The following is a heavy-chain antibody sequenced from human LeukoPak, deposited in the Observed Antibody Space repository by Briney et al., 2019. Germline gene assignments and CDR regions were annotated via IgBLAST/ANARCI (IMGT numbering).Heavy chain of an antibody. CDR1: GGSISSYN. Sequence: SETLSLTCTVPGGSISSYNWTWIRQPPGKGLEWIGEINHSGSTDYNPSLKSRVTISVDTSKNQFSLKVSSVTAADTAVYYCARPSGTTPFKRFDYWGQGALVTVSS. D-gene: IGHD1-7*01. CDR3: ARPSGTTPFKRFDY. CDR2: INHSGST. V-gene: IGHV4-34*01. J-gene: IGHJ4*02.